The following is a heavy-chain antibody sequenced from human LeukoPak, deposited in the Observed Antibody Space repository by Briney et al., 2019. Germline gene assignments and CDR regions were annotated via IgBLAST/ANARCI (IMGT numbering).Heavy chain of an antibody. V-gene: IGHV3-11*01. Sequence: GGSLRLSCAASGFTFSDYYMSWIRQAPGKGLEWLSYISGSGNTIYYADSVKGRFTISRDNAQNSLYLQMNSLRAEDTAVYYCARAPGYCSSTSCLFFDYRGQGTLVTVSS. D-gene: IGHD2-2*01. J-gene: IGHJ4*02. CDR3: ARAPGYCSSTSCLFFDY. CDR2: ISGSGNTI. CDR1: GFTFSDYY.